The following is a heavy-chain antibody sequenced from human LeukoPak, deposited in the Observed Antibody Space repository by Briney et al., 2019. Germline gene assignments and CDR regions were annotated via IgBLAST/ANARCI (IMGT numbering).Heavy chain of an antibody. CDR1: GYTFTSYG. CDR2: ISAYNGNT. Sequence: ASVKVSCKASGYTFTSYGISWVRQAPGQGLEWMGWISAYNGNTNYAQKLQGRVTMTTDTSTSTAYMELRSLRSDDTAVYYCARGGGGTMVRGLGNQNYYYYYMDVWGKGTTVTISS. J-gene: IGHJ6*03. V-gene: IGHV1-18*01. D-gene: IGHD3-10*01. CDR3: ARGGGGTMVRGLGNQNYYYYYMDV.